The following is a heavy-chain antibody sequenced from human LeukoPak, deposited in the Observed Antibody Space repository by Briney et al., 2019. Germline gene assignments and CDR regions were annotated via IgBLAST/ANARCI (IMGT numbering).Heavy chain of an antibody. V-gene: IGHV3-23*01. CDR2: ISGSGGST. CDR3: AKASGGSGSSYPSKDYFDY. Sequence: GGSLRLSCAASGFTYSSSAMSSVRQSPGKGLEWVSAISGSGGSTYYADSVKGRVTVSRDNSKSTLYLQMNSLRAEDTAVYSCAKASGGSGSSYPSKDYFDYWGQGTLVTVSS. D-gene: IGHD3-10*01. CDR1: GFTYSSSA. J-gene: IGHJ4*02.